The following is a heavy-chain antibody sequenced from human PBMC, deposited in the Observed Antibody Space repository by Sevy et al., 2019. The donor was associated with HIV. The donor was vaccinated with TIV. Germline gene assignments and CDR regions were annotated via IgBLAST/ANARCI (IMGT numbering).Heavy chain of an antibody. J-gene: IGHJ4*02. D-gene: IGHD2-15*01. CDR2: ISPHNGDT. CDR1: GYLFTSYR. V-gene: IGHV1-18*01. Sequence: ASVKVSCKASGYLFTSYRITWVRQAPGKRLELVGWISPHNGDTNYAQRVQDRVTMITDTLTTTAYMELRSLTSDDSAVYYCARAYCSGGRCYSLAYWGQGTLVTVSS. CDR3: ARAYCSGGRCYSLAY.